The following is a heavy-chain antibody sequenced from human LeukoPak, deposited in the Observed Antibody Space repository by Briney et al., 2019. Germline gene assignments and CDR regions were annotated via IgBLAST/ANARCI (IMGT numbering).Heavy chain of an antibody. CDR1: GYTFTSYG. V-gene: IGHV1-18*01. Sequence: GASVKVSCKASGYTFTSYGISWVRQAPGQGLEWMGWISAYNGNTNYAQKFQGRVTMTRNTSISTAYMELSGLRSEDTAVYYCASELRHQDYWGQGTLVTVSS. D-gene: IGHD2-15*01. J-gene: IGHJ4*02. CDR3: ASELRHQDY. CDR2: ISAYNGNT.